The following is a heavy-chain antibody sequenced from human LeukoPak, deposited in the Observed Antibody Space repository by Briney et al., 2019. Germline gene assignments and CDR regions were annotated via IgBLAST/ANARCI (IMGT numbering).Heavy chain of an antibody. D-gene: IGHD6-13*01. V-gene: IGHV3-11*01. J-gene: IGHJ5*02. CDR3: ASHGSSSWQMNNWFDP. CDR2: ISSSGSTI. CDR1: GFTFSDYY. Sequence: GGSLRLSCAASGFTFSDYYMSWIRQAPGKGLEWVSYISSSGSTIYYADSVKGRFTISRDNAKNSLYLQMNSLRAEDTAVYYCASHGSSSWQMNNWFDPWGQGTLVTVSS.